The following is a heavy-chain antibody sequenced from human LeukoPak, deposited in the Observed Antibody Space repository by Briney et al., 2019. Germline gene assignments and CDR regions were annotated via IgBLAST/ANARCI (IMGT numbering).Heavy chain of an antibody. D-gene: IGHD5-12*01. CDR2: IWYDGSNK. CDR1: GFTFSSYG. V-gene: IGHV3-33*01. J-gene: IGHJ4*02. Sequence: GSLKLSCAASGFTFSSYGMHWVRQAPGKGLEWVAVIWYDGSNKYYADSVKGRFTISRDNSKNTLYLQMNSLRAEDTAVYYCASTYSGYDSNFDYWGQGTLVTVSS. CDR3: ASTYSGYDSNFDY.